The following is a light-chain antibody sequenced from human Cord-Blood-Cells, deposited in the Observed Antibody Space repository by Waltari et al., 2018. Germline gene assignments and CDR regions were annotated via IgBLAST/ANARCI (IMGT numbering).Light chain of an antibody. V-gene: IGKV1-5*01. CDR3: QQYNSYPWT. CDR1: QSISSW. J-gene: IGKJ1*01. CDR2: DAS. Sequence: DIQMTPSPSTLSASVGDRVTITCRASQSISSWLAWYQQKPGNAPKLLIYDASSLESGVPSRFSGSGSGTEFTLTISSLQPDDFATYYCQQYNSYPWTFGQGTKVEIK.